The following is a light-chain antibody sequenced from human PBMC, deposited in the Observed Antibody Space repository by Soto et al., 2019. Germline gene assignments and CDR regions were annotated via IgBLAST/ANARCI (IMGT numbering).Light chain of an antibody. CDR3: QQYGSSPWT. V-gene: IGKV3-20*01. Sequence: EIVLTQSPGTLSLSPGERATLSCKASQGVGSNYLAWYQQKPGQAPRPLIYGASSRATGIPDRFSGSGSGAGFTLTISRLEPEDCAVYYCQQYGSSPWTFGQGTTVEIK. CDR2: GAS. CDR1: QGVGSNY. J-gene: IGKJ1*01.